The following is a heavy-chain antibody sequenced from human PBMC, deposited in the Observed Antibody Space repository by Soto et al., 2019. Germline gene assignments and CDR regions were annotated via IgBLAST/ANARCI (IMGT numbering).Heavy chain of an antibody. CDR3: TIPRGPMIRP. Sequence: EVQLVESGGGLVEPGGSLRISCTASGFTFSNAWMTWVRQAPGKGLEWVGRIKSKTDGGTTDYAAPVKGRFTISRDDAKNTRYLQMNSLKTEDTAVYYCTIPRGPMIRPWGQGTLVTVSS. V-gene: IGHV3-15*01. CDR1: GFTFSNAW. J-gene: IGHJ5*02. CDR2: IKSKTDGGTT. D-gene: IGHD3-22*01.